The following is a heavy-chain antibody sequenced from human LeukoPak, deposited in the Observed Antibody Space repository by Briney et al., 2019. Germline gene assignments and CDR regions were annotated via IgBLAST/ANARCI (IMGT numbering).Heavy chain of an antibody. V-gene: IGHV4-4*02. CDR3: ARESTTYYDILTGYSAAHCYFDY. D-gene: IGHD3-9*01. CDR1: GGSISNSNW. J-gene: IGHJ4*02. Sequence: SETLSLTCAVSGGSISNSNWWSWVRQPPGKGLEWIGEIYHSGSTNYNPSLKSRVTISVDMSKNQFSLKLSSVTAADTAVYYCARESTTYYDILTGYSAAHCYFDYWGQGTLVTVSS. CDR2: IYHSGST.